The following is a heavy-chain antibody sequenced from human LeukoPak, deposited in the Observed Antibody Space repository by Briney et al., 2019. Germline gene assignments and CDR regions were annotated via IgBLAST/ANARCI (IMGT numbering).Heavy chain of an antibody. D-gene: IGHD1-26*01. CDR2: ISGSGGST. Sequence: GGSLRLSCAASGFTFSSYAMSWVRQAPGKGLEWVSAISGSGGSTYYADSVKGGFTISRDNSKNTLYLQMNSLRAEDTAVYYCAEEVSLRGSYYFDYWGQGTLVTVSS. CDR1: GFTFSSYA. CDR3: AEEVSLRGSYYFDY. V-gene: IGHV3-23*01. J-gene: IGHJ4*02.